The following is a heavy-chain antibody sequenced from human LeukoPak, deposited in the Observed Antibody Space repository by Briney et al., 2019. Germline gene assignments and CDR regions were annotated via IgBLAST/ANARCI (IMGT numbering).Heavy chain of an antibody. D-gene: IGHD6-19*01. CDR2: ISYDGSNK. J-gene: IGHJ4*02. V-gene: IGHV3-30*04. Sequence: GSLRLSCAASGFTFSSYAMHRVRQAPGKGLEWVAVISYDGSNKYYADSVKGRFTISRDNSKNTLYLQMNSLRAEDTAVYYCATLSSGVFDYWGQGTLVTVSS. CDR3: ATLSSGVFDY. CDR1: GFTFSSYA.